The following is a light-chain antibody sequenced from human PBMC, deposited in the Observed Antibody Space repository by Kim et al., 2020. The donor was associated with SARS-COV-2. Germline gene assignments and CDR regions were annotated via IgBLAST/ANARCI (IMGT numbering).Light chain of an antibody. CDR2: AAS. CDR3: QQLNSYPYS. J-gene: IGKJ2*03. Sequence: SASVGDRVTITCRASQGISSYLALYQQTPRKAPKLLIYAASTLQSGVPSRFCGSVSGTEFSLTISSLQPEDFATYYCQQLNSYPYSFCQETKLEI. V-gene: IGKV1-9*01. CDR1: QGISSY.